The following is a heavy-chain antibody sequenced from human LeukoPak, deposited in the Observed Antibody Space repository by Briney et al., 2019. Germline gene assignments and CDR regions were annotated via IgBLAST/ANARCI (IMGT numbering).Heavy chain of an antibody. CDR2: IKKDGSDK. Sequence: PGGSLRLSCAASGFTFSSYWMNWVRQAPGKGLEWVANIKKDGSDKNYLGSVKGRFTISRDNAKNSLYVQMNSLRVEDTAVYYCVAGSGWRLDYWGQGTLVTVSS. D-gene: IGHD6-19*01. CDR1: GFTFSSYW. CDR3: VAGSGWRLDY. J-gene: IGHJ4*02. V-gene: IGHV3-7*01.